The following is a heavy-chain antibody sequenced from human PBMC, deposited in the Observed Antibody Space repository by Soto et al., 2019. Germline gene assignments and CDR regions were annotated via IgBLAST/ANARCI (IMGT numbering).Heavy chain of an antibody. Sequence: HVQLVQSGAEVKKPGSSVKVSCKASGGTFNNYGMGWVRQAPGQGLEWMGGIIPMIGRTNYAQKFQGRLTLTAEASRSTAYMELRSLRSDDTAVYYCASWDYDVLTGYSYDDWGQGTLVTVSS. CDR3: ASWDYDVLTGYSYDD. CDR2: IIPMIGRT. V-gene: IGHV1-69*01. J-gene: IGHJ4*02. D-gene: IGHD3-9*01. CDR1: GGTFNNYG.